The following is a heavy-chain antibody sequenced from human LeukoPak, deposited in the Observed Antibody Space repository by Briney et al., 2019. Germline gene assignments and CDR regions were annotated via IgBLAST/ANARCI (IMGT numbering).Heavy chain of an antibody. J-gene: IGHJ4*02. Sequence: SQTLSLTCTVSGGSINSGGYYWSWIRQAPGKGLEWIGYIYKSGDTYSNPSLKSRATVSMDRSRNQFSLNLRSVTAADTAVYYCARLIAADPQLDCWGQGTLVTVSS. D-gene: IGHD6-13*01. CDR3: ARLIAADPQLDC. CDR2: IYKSGDT. V-gene: IGHV4-30-2*01. CDR1: GGSINSGGYY.